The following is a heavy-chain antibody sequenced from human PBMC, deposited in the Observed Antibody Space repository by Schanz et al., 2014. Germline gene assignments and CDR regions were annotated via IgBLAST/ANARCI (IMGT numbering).Heavy chain of an antibody. Sequence: VQLVESGGGFVQPGGSLRLSCAASGFPFSNPFSNAWMSWVRQAHGKGLEWLGRIQGGATAGTTDYAAPVKGRFTISRDDSKNTMYLQMNSLKTEDTAVYYCKWELHVYYGMDVWGQGTAVTVSS. CDR2: IQGGATAGTT. CDR3: KWELHVYYGMDV. D-gene: IGHD1-26*01. CDR1: GFPFSNPFSNAW. V-gene: IGHV3-15*01. J-gene: IGHJ6*02.